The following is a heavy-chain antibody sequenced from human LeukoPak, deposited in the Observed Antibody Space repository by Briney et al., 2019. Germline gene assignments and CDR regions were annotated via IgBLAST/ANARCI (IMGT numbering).Heavy chain of an antibody. CDR2: INHSRST. V-gene: IGHV4-34*01. CDR3: ARETRTYDSGSYYIDY. J-gene: IGHJ4*02. D-gene: IGHD3-10*01. CDR1: GGSFSGYY. Sequence: SETLSLTCAVYGGSFSGYYWSWIRQPPGKGLELIGEINHSRSTNYSPSLKSRVTISVDTAKNQFSLKLSSVTAADTAVYYCARETRTYDSGSYYIDYWGRGTLVTVSS.